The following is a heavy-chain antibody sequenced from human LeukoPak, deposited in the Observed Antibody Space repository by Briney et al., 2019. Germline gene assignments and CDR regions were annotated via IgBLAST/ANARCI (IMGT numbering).Heavy chain of an antibody. CDR2: ISGSGGST. Sequence: GGSLRLSCAASGFTVSSNYMNWVRQAPGKGLEWVSAISGSGGSTYYADSVEGRFTISRDNSKNTLYLQMNSLRDEDTAVYYCAESSYYDASGYYREYYFDYWGQGTLVTVSS. V-gene: IGHV3-23*01. CDR1: GFTVSSNY. CDR3: AESSYYDASGYYREYYFDY. D-gene: IGHD3-22*01. J-gene: IGHJ4*02.